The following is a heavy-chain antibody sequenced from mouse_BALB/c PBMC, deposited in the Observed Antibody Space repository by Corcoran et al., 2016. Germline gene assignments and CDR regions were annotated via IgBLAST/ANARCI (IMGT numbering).Heavy chain of an antibody. CDR2: ISYDGSN. D-gene: IGHD1-2*01. Sequence: DVQLQESGPGLVKPSQSLSLTCSVTGYSLTSGSYWNWIRQFPGNKLEWMGYISYDGSNNFNPSLKNRISITRDTSKNQFFLKLNSVTTEDTATYYCATLLRPFDYWGQGTTLTVSS. V-gene: IGHV3-6*02. CDR3: ATLLRPFDY. J-gene: IGHJ2*01. CDR1: GYSLTSGSY.